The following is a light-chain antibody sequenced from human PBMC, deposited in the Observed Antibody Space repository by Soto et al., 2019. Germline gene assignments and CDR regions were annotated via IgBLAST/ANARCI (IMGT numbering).Light chain of an antibody. Sequence: QSALTPPPSVSGSPGQSVTISCTGTSSDVGSYNRVSWYQQPPGTAPKLMIYEVSNRPSGVPDRFSGSKSGNTASLTISGLQAEDEADYYCSSYTSSSPVVFGGGTQLTVL. CDR2: EVS. V-gene: IGLV2-18*02. CDR3: SSYTSSSPVV. CDR1: SSDVGSYNR. J-gene: IGLJ2*01.